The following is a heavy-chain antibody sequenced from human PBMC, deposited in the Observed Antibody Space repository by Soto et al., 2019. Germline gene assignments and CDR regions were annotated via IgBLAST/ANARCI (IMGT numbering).Heavy chain of an antibody. CDR2: INHSGST. D-gene: IGHD5-18*01. CDR1: GGSFSGYS. V-gene: IGHV4-34*01. J-gene: IGHJ4*02. Sequence: SEALSLTCAGYGGSFSGYSWSWIRQPPGKVLEWIGEINHSGSTNYNPSLKSRVTISVDTSKNQFSLKLSSVTAANTAVYYCARGSGYSYRYYIDYRCKGILVTVST. CDR3: ARGSGYSYRYYIDY.